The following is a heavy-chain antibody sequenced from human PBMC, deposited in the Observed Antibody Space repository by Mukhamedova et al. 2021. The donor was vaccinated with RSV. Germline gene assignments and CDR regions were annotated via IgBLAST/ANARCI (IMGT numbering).Heavy chain of an antibody. Sequence: IYPGDSDTRYSPSFQGQVTISADKSINTAYLQWSSLKASDTARYYCGRGAVVGRGGAFDIWGQGTLVIVSS. CDR2: IYPGDSDT. CDR3: GRGAVVGRGGAFDI. J-gene: IGHJ3*02. D-gene: IGHD6-13*01. V-gene: IGHV5-51*01.